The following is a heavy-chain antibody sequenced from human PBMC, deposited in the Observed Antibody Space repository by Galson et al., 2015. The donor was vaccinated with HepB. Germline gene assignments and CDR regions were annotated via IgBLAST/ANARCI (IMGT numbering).Heavy chain of an antibody. Sequence: SLRLSCAASGFAVSSNYMSWVRQAPGKGLEWVSVIYSGGSTYYADSVKGRFTISRDNSKNTLYLQMNSLRAEDTAVYYCAREGRWLLSYNYFDYWGQGTLVTVSS. CDR1: GFAVSSNY. V-gene: IGHV3-66*01. J-gene: IGHJ4*02. CDR3: AREGRWLLSYNYFDY. D-gene: IGHD2-15*01. CDR2: IYSGGST.